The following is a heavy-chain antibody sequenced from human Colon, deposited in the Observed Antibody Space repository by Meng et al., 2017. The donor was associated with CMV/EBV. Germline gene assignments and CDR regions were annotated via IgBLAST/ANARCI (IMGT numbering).Heavy chain of an antibody. D-gene: IGHD5-12*01. CDR2: IYYSGST. CDR3: ARRGTGGYDSVRAFDL. Sequence: SETLSLTCTVSGGSISSNPHFWDWIRQPPGQGLEWIRSIYYSGSTSFNPSLNSRVTISIDTSKNQFSLKLASVTAADTAVYYCARRGTGGYDSVRAFDLWGQGTLVTVSS. V-gene: IGHV4-39*07. CDR1: GGSISSNPHF. J-gene: IGHJ3*01.